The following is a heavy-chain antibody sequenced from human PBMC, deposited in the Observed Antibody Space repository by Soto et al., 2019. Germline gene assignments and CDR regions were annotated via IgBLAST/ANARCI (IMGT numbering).Heavy chain of an antibody. CDR1: GGSFSGYY. CDR2: INHSGST. Sequence: SETLSLTCAVYGGSFSGYYWSWIRQPPGKGLEWIGEINHSGSTNYNPSLKSRVTISVDTSKNQFSLKLSSVTAADTAVYYCARGGGRLRRYYGMDVWGQGTTVTVSS. CDR3: ARGGGRLRRYYGMDV. J-gene: IGHJ6*02. V-gene: IGHV4-34*01. D-gene: IGHD2-15*01.